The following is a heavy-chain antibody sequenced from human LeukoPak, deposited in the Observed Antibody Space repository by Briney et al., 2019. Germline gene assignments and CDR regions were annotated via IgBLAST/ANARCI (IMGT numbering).Heavy chain of an antibody. V-gene: IGHV4-59*01. Sequence: PSETLFLTCTVSGGSISSYYWSWIRQPPGKGLEWIGYIYYSGSTNYNPSLKSRVTISVDTSKNQFSLKLSSVTAADTAVYYCARAGYYGSGSYSELDYWGQGTLVTVSS. J-gene: IGHJ4*02. CDR2: IYYSGST. CDR1: GGSISSYY. D-gene: IGHD3-10*01. CDR3: ARAGYYGSGSYSELDY.